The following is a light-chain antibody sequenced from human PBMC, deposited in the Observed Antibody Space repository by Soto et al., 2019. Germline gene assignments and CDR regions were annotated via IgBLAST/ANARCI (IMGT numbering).Light chain of an antibody. CDR2: EVS. Sequence: QSVLTQPPSASGSPGQSVAISCTGTSSDIGAYKFVSWYQQHPGKAPKLIIYEVSIRPSGVPDRFSGSKSGNTASLTVSVLLDEDEADYYCSLYAGSNNVVFGGGTKLTVL. V-gene: IGLV2-8*01. CDR3: SLYAGSNNVV. CDR1: SSDIGAYKF. J-gene: IGLJ2*01.